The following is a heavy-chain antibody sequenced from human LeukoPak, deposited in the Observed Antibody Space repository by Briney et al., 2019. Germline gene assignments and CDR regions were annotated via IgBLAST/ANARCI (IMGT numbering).Heavy chain of an antibody. J-gene: IGHJ4*02. CDR1: GGSFSGYY. CDR2: INHSGST. D-gene: IGHD3-22*01. V-gene: IGHV4-34*01. CDR3: ARSHYDSSGSPIFGLGVDY. Sequence: ASETLSLTCAVYGGSFSGYYWSWIRQPPGKGLEWIGEINHSGSTYYNPSLKSRVTISVDRSKNQFSLKLTSVTAADTAVYYCARSHYDSSGSPIFGLGVDYWGQGTLVTVSS.